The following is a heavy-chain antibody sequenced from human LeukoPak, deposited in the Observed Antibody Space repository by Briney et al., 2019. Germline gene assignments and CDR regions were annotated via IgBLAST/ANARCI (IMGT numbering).Heavy chain of an antibody. CDR2: IRDSGET. J-gene: IGHJ5*02. Sequence: GGSLRLACVASGVAIRNSWMSWVRQAPGKGLEWVSLIRDSGETFYADSVKGRFTISRDNSKNTMYLQMNRLRVEDTAVYFCARDRAVTQDWVEFDPWGQGTLVTVSS. CDR1: GVAIRNSW. CDR3: ARDRAVTQDWVEFDP. D-gene: IGHD4-17*01. V-gene: IGHV3-66*03.